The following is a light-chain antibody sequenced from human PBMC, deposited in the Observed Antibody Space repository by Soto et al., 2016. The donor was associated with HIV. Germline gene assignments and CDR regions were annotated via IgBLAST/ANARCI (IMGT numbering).Light chain of an antibody. CDR2: KEI. V-gene: IGLV3-27*01. Sequence: SYELTQPSSVSVSPGQTARITCSGDVLARKFARWIQQKPGQAPVVVIYKEIERPSGIPERFSGSSSGTTVTLTISGAQVEDEAEYFCYSAADNNLVFGGGTKLTVL. CDR3: YSAADNNLV. J-gene: IGLJ2*01. CDR1: VLARKF.